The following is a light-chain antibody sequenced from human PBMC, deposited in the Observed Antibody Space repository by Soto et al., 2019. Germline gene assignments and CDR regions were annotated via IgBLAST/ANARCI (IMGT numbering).Light chain of an antibody. J-gene: IGKJ2*01. CDR3: QQYGSSPPYT. CDR1: QSLSASY. CDR2: GAS. V-gene: IGKV3-20*01. Sequence: EIVLTQSPGTLSLSPGERATLSCRASQSLSASYLAWYQQKPGQSPRLLIYGASDRATGIPDRFSGSGSGTDFTLPISRVESEDFAVYYCQQYGSSPPYTFGQGTKLEIK.